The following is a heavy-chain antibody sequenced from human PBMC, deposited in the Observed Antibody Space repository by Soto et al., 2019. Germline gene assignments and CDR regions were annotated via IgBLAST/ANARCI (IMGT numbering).Heavy chain of an antibody. V-gene: IGHV3-53*01. CDR1: GFTVSSNY. CDR2: IYSGGSP. D-gene: IGHD3-3*02. J-gene: IGHJ5*02. Sequence: EVQLVESGGGLIQPGGSLRLSCTASGFTVSSNYMSWVRQAPGKGLEWVSIIYSGGSPHYADSVKGRFIISRDSAKNTVYLQMNNLRAEDTAVYYCLRGNSNIFRFGPWGQGTLVTVSS. CDR3: LRGNSNIFRFGP.